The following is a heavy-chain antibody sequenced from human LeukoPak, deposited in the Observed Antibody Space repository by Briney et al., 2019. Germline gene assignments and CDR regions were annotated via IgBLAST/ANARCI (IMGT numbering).Heavy chain of an antibody. D-gene: IGHD2-15*01. J-gene: IGHJ5*02. CDR3: ARMVAATNWFDP. Sequence: SETLSLTCTVSGGSITSGDYYWSWIRQPPGKGLAWIGYIYYSESTYYNPSLKSRVTFSVDTSKNHFSLKLTSVTAADTAVYYCARMVAATNWFDPWGRGTLVTVSS. V-gene: IGHV4-30-4*01. CDR1: GGSITSGDYY. CDR2: IYYSEST.